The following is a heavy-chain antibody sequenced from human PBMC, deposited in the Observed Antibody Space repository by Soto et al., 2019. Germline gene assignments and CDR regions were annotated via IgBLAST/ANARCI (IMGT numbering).Heavy chain of an antibody. J-gene: IGHJ5*02. CDR2: TSIGGNT. CDR1: GFPFNTYA. CDR3: AKDLRPGLVVPTKSGFDP. V-gene: IGHV3-23*01. Sequence: GGSLRLSCEASGFPFNTYAMTWFRQLPGMGLEWVSTTSIGGNTDFAESVRGRFSVSRDNSKNTLYLQMTNLRAEDAAIFFFAKDLRPGLVVPTKSGFDPWGQGTRVTVSS. D-gene: IGHD3-10*01.